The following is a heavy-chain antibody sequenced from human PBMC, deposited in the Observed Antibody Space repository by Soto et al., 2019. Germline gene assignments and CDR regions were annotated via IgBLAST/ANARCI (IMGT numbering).Heavy chain of an antibody. CDR3: ARGSGTQNL. D-gene: IGHD1-26*01. V-gene: IGHV3-11*01. CDR1: GFIFSDYA. CDR2: ISGSGSDI. Sequence: GGSLRLSCAACGFIFSDYAMSWIRQAPGKGLEWVSYISGSGSDIYYVDSVKGRFTISRDNAKNSLYLQMNSLRAEDTAIYYCARGSGTQNLWGQGTLVTVSS. J-gene: IGHJ4*02.